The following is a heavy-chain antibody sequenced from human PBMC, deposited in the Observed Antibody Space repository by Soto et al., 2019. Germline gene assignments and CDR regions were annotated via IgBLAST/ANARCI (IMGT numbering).Heavy chain of an antibody. V-gene: IGHV3-23*01. D-gene: IGHD6-19*01. J-gene: IGHJ4*02. CDR1: GFTFNSYD. Sequence: PGGSLRLSCAASGFTFNSYDMCWVRQAPGKGLEWVSGISASGGSTQYADSVKGRFTISRDNSKNTLYLQMNCLRAEDTAVYYCAKDAPRRSGWYHFDYWGQGTLVTVSS. CDR2: ISASGGST. CDR3: AKDAPRRSGWYHFDY.